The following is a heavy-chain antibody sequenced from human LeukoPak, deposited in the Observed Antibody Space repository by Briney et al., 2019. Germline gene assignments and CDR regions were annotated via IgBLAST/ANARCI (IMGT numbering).Heavy chain of an antibody. CDR2: ISSSSSYI. J-gene: IGHJ3*02. CDR1: GFTFSSYS. CDR3: ARVDEPVAFDI. Sequence: WGSLRLSCAASGFTFSSYSMNWVRQAPGKGLEWVSSISSSSSYIYYADSVKGRFTISRDNAKNSLYLQMNSLRAEDTAVYYCARVDEPVAFDIWGQGTMVTVSS. V-gene: IGHV3-21*01. D-gene: IGHD1-14*01.